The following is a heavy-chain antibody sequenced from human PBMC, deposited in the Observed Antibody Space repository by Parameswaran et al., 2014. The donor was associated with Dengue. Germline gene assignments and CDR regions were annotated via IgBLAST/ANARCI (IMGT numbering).Heavy chain of an antibody. V-gene: IGHV3-33*01. Sequence: VRQAPGKGLEWVSLIWYDGNNKFYADSVKGRFTISRDNSKNTLYLQMTSLRAEDTAVYYCARGPADYFDYWGQGTLVTVSS. J-gene: IGHJ4*02. D-gene: IGHD6-13*01. CDR3: ARGPADYFDY. CDR2: IWYDGNNK.